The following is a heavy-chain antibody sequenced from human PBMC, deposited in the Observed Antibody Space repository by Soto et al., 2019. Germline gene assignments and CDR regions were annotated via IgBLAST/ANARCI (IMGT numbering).Heavy chain of an antibody. J-gene: IGHJ4*02. D-gene: IGHD3-22*01. CDR3: ARVHDRSGYYYLFDS. CDR2: IYHSGST. CDR1: GVSISSGGYS. V-gene: IGHV4-30-2*01. Sequence: PSETLSLTCAVSGVSISSGGYSWSWIGQRPGKGLEWIGYIYHSGSTYYNPSLKRRVTISVDRSKNQFSLKLSSVTAADPAVYYCARVHDRSGYYYLFDSWGQGTLVTVSS.